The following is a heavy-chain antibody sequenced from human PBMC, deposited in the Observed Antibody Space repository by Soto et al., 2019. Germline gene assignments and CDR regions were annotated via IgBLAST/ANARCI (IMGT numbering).Heavy chain of an antibody. J-gene: IGHJ5*02. CDR1: GGSIRRFY. V-gene: IGHV4-59*01. Sequence: ASGTLSLTCTVSGGSIRRFYWNWIRQTPGKGLEWIGYIYYSGSTNYNPSLKSRVTISVDTSKNQFSLKLSSVTAADTAVYYCARDPGSGSYYGWFDPWGQGTLVTVSS. CDR3: ARDPGSGSYYGWFDP. CDR2: IYYSGST. D-gene: IGHD3-10*01.